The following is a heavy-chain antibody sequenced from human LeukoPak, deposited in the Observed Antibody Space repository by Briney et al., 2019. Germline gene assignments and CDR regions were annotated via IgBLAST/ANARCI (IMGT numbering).Heavy chain of an antibody. CDR2: INPNSGGT. D-gene: IGHD3-10*01. V-gene: IGHV1-2*02. CDR3: ARDRGVRGVTTALGY. J-gene: IGHJ4*02. CDR1: GYTFTGYY. Sequence: ASVKVSCKASGYTFTGYYMHWVRQAPGQGLEWTGWINPNSGGTNYAQKFQGRVTMTRDTSISTAYMELSRLRSDDTAVYYCARDRGVRGVTTALGYWGQGTLVTVSS.